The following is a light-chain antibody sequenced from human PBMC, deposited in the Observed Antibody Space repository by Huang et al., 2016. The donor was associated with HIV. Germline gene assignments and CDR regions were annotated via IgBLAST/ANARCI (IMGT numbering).Light chain of an antibody. V-gene: IGKV3-20*01. Sequence: EVVLTQSPGTLSLSSGKRASLSCRASQHISNNYLAWYQQRPGQAPSLLIYGASRRATGVPDRFSGNGSGTEFTLTITGLEPEDCAVFYCQQYDSAPTTFGQGTKLEIK. J-gene: IGKJ2*01. CDR3: QQYDSAPTT. CDR2: GAS. CDR1: QHISNNY.